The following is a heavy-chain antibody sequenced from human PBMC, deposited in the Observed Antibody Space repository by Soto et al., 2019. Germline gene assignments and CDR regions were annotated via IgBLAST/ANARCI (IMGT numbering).Heavy chain of an antibody. J-gene: IGHJ4*02. V-gene: IGHV4-39*01. CDR1: GGSISSSSYY. CDR2: IYYSGST. D-gene: IGHD6-13*01. CDR3: ARHLWRIAAAGLIDY. Sequence: LSLTCTVSGGSISSSSYYWGWIRQPPGKGLEWIGSIYYSGSTYYNPSLKSRVTISVDTSKNQFSLKLSSVTAADTAVYYCARHLWRIAAAGLIDYWGQGTLVTVSS.